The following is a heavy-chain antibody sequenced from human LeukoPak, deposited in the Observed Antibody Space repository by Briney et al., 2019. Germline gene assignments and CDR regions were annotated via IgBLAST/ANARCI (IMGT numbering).Heavy chain of an antibody. CDR1: GFPFRRYA. J-gene: IGHJ6*02. CDR3: AREAFDGDYAYYYGMDV. V-gene: IGHV3-30-3*01. D-gene: IGHD4-17*01. Sequence: GGSLRLSCVASGFPFRRYAMHWVRQAPGKGLQGVADISYDGNNKYYADSVKGRFTISRDNSKNTLFLQKNSLRAEDTAVFYCAREAFDGDYAYYYGMDVWGQGTTVTVSS. CDR2: ISYDGNNK.